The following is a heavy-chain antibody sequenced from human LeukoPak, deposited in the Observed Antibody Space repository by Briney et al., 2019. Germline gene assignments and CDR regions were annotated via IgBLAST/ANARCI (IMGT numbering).Heavy chain of an antibody. J-gene: IGHJ6*03. CDR2: IIPIFGTA. V-gene: IGHV1-69*13. CDR3: SAWDCSSTSCLRNYYYMDV. D-gene: IGHD2-2*01. Sequence: ASVKVSCKASGYTFTSYYIHWVRQAPGQGLEWMGGIIPIFGTANYAQKFQGRVTITADESTSTAYMELSSLRSEDTAVYYCSAWDCSSTSCLRNYYYMDVWGKGTTVTISS. CDR1: GYTFTSYY.